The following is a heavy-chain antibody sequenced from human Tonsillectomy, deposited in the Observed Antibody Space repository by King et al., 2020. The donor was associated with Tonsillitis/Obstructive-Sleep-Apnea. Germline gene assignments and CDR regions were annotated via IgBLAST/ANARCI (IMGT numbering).Heavy chain of an antibody. Sequence: VQLQESGPVLVKPSETLSLTCTVSVGSVSSGSYYWTWIRQPPGKGLEWIGYIYYSGNTNYNPSLKSRVTISGDTSKNQFSLKLSSVTAADTAMYYCARSPRNWGDWYFDLWGRGTLVTVSS. CDR2: IYYSGNT. V-gene: IGHV4-61*01. D-gene: IGHD7-27*01. CDR1: VGSVSSGSYY. J-gene: IGHJ2*01. CDR3: ARSPRNWGDWYFDL.